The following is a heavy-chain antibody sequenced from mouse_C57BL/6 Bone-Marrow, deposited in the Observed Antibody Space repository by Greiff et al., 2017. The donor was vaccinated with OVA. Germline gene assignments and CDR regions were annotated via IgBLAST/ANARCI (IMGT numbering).Heavy chain of an antibody. Sequence: VQLQESGAELVRPGASVKLSCKASGYTFTDYYINWVKQRPGQGLEWIARIYPGSGNTYYNEKFKGKATLTAEKSSSTAYMQLSSLTSEDSAVYFCARGVYDYDVRAWFAYWGQGTLVTVSA. D-gene: IGHD2-4*01. CDR2: IYPGSGNT. CDR1: GYTFTDYY. CDR3: ARGVYDYDVRAWFAY. J-gene: IGHJ3*01. V-gene: IGHV1-76*01.